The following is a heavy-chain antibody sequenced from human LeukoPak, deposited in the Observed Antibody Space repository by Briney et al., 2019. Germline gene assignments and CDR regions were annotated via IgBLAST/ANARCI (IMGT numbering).Heavy chain of an antibody. CDR3: ARYYGDCVEFFDY. V-gene: IGHV3-7*01. CDR2: IKKDGTAT. Sequence: PRGPLPLSSPASGFTFSSYWMSWVPPAQGKGLEWVANIKKDGTATTNVVSVKGRFTISRDNAKNSLYLQMNSLRAEDTAVYYGARYYGDCVEFFDYWGQGTLVTVSS. CDR1: GFTFSSYW. D-gene: IGHD4-17*01. J-gene: IGHJ4*02.